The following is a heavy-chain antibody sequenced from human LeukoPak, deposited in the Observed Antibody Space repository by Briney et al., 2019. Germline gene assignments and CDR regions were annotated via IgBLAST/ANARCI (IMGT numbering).Heavy chain of an antibody. Sequence: SGGSLRLSCAASGFTFSSYSMNWVRQAPGKGLEWVSPISSSSSYIYYADSVKGRFTISRDNAKNSLYLQMNSLRAEDTAVYYCAKKRGAPRITMVRGVIIGWGQGTLVTVSS. CDR2: ISSSSSYI. CDR3: AKKRGAPRITMVRGVIIG. J-gene: IGHJ4*02. D-gene: IGHD3-10*01. V-gene: IGHV3-21*04. CDR1: GFTFSSYS.